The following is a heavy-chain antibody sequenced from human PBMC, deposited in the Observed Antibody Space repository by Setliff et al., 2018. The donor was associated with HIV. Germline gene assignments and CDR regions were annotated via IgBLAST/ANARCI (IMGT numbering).Heavy chain of an antibody. CDR3: LRFQESPTRPSVNHFIY. Sequence: PSETLSLTCTVSGGSIKSSSYYRGWLRQPPGKGREWIGSTYYSGNTYYNPSLKSRVTISLDTSRDQCPLRLSSVTAADTAVYYCLRFQESPTRPSVNHFIYWGQGIQVTVSS. D-gene: IGHD3-10*01. CDR1: GGSIKSSSYY. J-gene: IGHJ1*01. V-gene: IGHV4-39*06. CDR2: TYYSGNT.